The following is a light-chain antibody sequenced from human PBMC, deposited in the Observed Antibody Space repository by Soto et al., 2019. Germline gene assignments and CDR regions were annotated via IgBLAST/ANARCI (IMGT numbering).Light chain of an antibody. J-gene: IGLJ3*02. CDR1: SSDVGGYTY. Sequence: QSALTQPASVSGSPGQSITISCTGTSSDVGGYTYVSWYQHHPGKAPKLMIYDVTNRPSGVSNRFSGSKSGNTASLTISGLQAEDEADYYCASYTSGTSCVFGGGTKVTVL. CDR3: ASYTSGTSCV. CDR2: DVT. V-gene: IGLV2-14*03.